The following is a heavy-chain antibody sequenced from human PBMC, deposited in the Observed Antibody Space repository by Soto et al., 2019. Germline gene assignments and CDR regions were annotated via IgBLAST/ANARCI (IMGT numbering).Heavy chain of an antibody. Sequence: SETLSLTCTVSGGSISSSSYYWGWIRQTPGKGLEWIGSIYYSGSTYYNPSLKSRVTISVDTSKNQFSLKLYSVTAADTVMFSCARGRFGDGPGSYNGSDPGGPVKLVPVSP. CDR3: ARGRFGDGPGSYNGSDP. J-gene: IGHJ5*02. D-gene: IGHD3-10*01. CDR1: GGSISSSSYY. CDR2: IYYSGST. V-gene: IGHV4-39*01.